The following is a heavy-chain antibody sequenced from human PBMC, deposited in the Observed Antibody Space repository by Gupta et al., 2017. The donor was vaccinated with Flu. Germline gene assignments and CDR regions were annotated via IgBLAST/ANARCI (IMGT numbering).Heavy chain of an antibody. V-gene: IGHV3-33*01. CDR2: IWYDGSNK. CDR1: GFTFSSYG. D-gene: IGHD2-21*02. CDR3: AREWDCGGDCSTLWDY. J-gene: IGHJ4*02. Sequence: QVQLVESGGGVVQPGRSLRLSCAASGFTFSSYGMHWVRQAPGKGLEWVAVIWYDGSNKYYADSVKGRFTISRDNSKNTLYLQMNSLRAEDTAVYYCAREWDCGGDCSTLWDYWGQGTLVTVSS.